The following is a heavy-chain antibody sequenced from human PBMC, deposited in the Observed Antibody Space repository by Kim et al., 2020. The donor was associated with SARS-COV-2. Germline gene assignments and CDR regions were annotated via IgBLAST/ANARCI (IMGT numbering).Heavy chain of an antibody. Sequence: ASVKVSCKASGYTFTDLFLHWVRQAPGQGLEWMGWINPSNGDTNYAQKFQGRVTMTRDTSITTGNMELSRLTSDDTALYFCARGGSGLAYWGQGILVTVSS. CDR1: GYTFTDLF. J-gene: IGHJ4*02. V-gene: IGHV1-2*02. CDR2: INPSNGDT. D-gene: IGHD6-19*01. CDR3: ARGGSGLAY.